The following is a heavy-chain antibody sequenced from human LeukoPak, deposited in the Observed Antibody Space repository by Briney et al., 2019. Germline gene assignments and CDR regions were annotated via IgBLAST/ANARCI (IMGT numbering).Heavy chain of an antibody. CDR3: AKDPPLPKSRSDFWSGRGGLEY. CDR1: GFTFSNCG. D-gene: IGHD3-3*01. CDR2: IQYDGSLK. J-gene: IGHJ4*02. V-gene: IGHV3-30*02. Sequence: PGGSLRLSCAASGFTFSNCGMHWVRQAPGKGLEWVAFIQYDGSLKYDADSVKGRFTISRDNSRNTLYLQMNSLRAEDTAVYYCAKDPPLPKSRSDFWSGRGGLEYWGQGTLVTVSS.